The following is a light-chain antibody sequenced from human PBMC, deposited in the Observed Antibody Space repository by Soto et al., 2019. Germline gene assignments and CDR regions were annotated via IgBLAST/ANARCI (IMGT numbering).Light chain of an antibody. CDR3: HQRDIWPPLT. CDR1: QSVENY. J-gene: IGKJ4*01. Sequence: EIVLTQSPATLSLSPGERATLSCRASQSVENYLAWFQQKRGQAPSLLIYDTSNRAAAIPDRFSGSGSGRDVALTFCSVGPEDFAVYYCHQRDIWPPLTFGGGNKVDIK. CDR2: DTS. V-gene: IGKV3-11*02.